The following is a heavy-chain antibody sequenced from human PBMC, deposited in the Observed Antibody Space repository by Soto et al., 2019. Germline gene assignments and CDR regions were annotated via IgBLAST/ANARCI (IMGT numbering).Heavy chain of an antibody. Sequence: PGGSLRLSCAAPGFTFSIYAMSWVRQAPGKGLQWVSAISSSGDNTYYADSVKGRFTISRDNSKTTLYLQMNNLRADDTAVYYCADGGEWSFNFVYWGQGTLVTVSS. CDR2: ISSSGDNT. V-gene: IGHV3-23*01. D-gene: IGHD3-3*01. CDR3: ADGGEWSFNFVY. CDR1: GFTFSIYA. J-gene: IGHJ4*02.